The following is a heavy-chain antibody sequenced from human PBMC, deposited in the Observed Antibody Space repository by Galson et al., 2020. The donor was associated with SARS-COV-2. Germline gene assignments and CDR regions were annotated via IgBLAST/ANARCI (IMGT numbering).Heavy chain of an antibody. V-gene: IGHV3-74*01. CDR1: GFTFSRYW. CDR2: INNDGSNR. Sequence: GESLKVSCAAPGFTFSRYWMHRVRQAPGKGLVWVSRINNDGSNRSYADSVKGRFTISRDNAKNTLTLQMNSLRAEDTAMYYCASEFYYDSGGPRDVFDIWGQGTMVTVSS. D-gene: IGHD3-22*01. J-gene: IGHJ3*02. CDR3: ASEFYYDSGGPRDVFDI.